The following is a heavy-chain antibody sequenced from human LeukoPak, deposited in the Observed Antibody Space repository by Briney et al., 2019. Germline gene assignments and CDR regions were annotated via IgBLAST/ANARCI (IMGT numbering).Heavy chain of an antibody. CDR2: VYRVGSSK. Sequence: GWALTLSCLACRFTLSSYLMHWLRQAPGKGLAWVSRVYRVGSSKNLAHPAKGRFTISRDNAKHTLYLQMNSLRAEDTAVDYCARKYGCSSTSCYGHSVAFVIWVEGTMVTVCS. D-gene: IGHD2-2*01. CDR3: ARKYGCSSTSCYGHSVAFVI. J-gene: IGHJ3*02. V-gene: IGHV3-74*01. CDR1: RFTLSSYL.